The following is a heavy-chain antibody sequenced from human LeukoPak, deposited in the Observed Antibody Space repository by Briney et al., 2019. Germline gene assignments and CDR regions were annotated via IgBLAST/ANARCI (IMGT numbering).Heavy chain of an antibody. CDR3: ASQPTLGYCSGGSCYSGWFDP. J-gene: IGHJ5*02. Sequence: ASETLSLTCTVSGSSVSSSYWSWIRQPPGRGLEWIGYIYYSGSTNYNPSLKSRVTISVDTSKSQFSLKLSSVTAADTAVYYCASQPTLGYCSGGSCYSGWFDPWGQGTLVTVSS. V-gene: IGHV4-59*08. CDR2: IYYSGST. CDR1: GSSVSSSY. D-gene: IGHD2-15*01.